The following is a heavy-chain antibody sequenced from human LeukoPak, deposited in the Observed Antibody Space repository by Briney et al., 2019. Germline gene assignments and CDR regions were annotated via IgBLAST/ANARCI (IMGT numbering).Heavy chain of an antibody. D-gene: IGHD3-16*01. J-gene: IGHJ6*03. Sequence: ASVKVSCKASGYTFTGYYMHWVRQAPGQGLEWMGWINPNSGGTNYAQKFQGRVTMTRDTSISTAYMELSRLRSDDTAVYYCARDNYVAGAYYMDVWGKGTTVTVSS. CDR2: INPNSGGT. CDR3: ARDNYVAGAYYMDV. CDR1: GYTFTGYY. V-gene: IGHV1-2*02.